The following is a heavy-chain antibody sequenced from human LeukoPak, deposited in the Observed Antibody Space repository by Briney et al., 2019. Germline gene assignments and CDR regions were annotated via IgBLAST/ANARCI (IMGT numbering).Heavy chain of an antibody. D-gene: IGHD3-10*01. CDR3: AIDSAITMVRVVILYY. Sequence: GGSLRLSCAASRFTFSSYWMGWVRPAPGKGLAWVANIQQDGSEKYYVDSVNGRFTISRDNAKNSLYLQMNSLRAEDTAVYYCAIDSAITMVRVVILYYWGQGTLVTVSS. J-gene: IGHJ4*02. CDR2: IQQDGSEK. CDR1: RFTFSSYW. V-gene: IGHV3-7*01.